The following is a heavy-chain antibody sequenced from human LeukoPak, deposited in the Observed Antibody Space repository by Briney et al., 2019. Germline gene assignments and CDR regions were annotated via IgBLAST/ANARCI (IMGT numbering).Heavy chain of an antibody. CDR2: IYHSGST. V-gene: IGHV4-38-2*02. CDR1: GYSISSGYY. J-gene: IGHJ6*03. Sequence: SETLSLTCTVSGYSISSGYYWGWIRQPPGKGLEWIGSIYHSGSTYYNPSLKSRVTISVDTSKNQFSLKLSSVTAADTAVYYCARASGDYGSGSYYPNYYYYYMDVWGKGTTVTVSS. CDR3: ARASGDYGSGSYYPNYYYYYMDV. D-gene: IGHD3-10*01.